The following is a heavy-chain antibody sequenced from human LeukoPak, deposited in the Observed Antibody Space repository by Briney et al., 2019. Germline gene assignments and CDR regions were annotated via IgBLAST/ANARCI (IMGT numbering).Heavy chain of an antibody. V-gene: IGHV1-69*04. CDR1: VGTFSSYA. CDR2: IIPILGIA. CDR3: ATEVDTAMVFDY. D-gene: IGHD5-18*01. Sequence: GSSVKVSCKASVGTFSSYAISCVRQAPGQRLEWMGRIIPILGIANYAQKFQGRVTITADKATSTAYMVLSSLRSEDTAVCYCATEVDTAMVFDYWGQGTLVTVSS. J-gene: IGHJ4*02.